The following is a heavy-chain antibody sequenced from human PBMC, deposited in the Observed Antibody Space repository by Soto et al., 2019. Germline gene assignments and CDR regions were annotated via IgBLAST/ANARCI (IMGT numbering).Heavy chain of an antibody. V-gene: IGHV1-46*01. CDR1: GYTLTNYH. D-gene: IGHD3-10*01. J-gene: IGHJ6*03. Sequence: QVQLVQSGAEVKKPGASVTVSCKASGYTLTNYHIHWVRQAPGQGLEWMGMINPSGGNTILTEKFKGRVSMTRDQSTSTVYMELSSPRSDDTAVYYCARVGYFGSGIYNMGGGGFMDVWGTGTTVTVSS. CDR2: INPSGGNT. CDR3: ARVGYFGSGIYNMGGGGFMDV.